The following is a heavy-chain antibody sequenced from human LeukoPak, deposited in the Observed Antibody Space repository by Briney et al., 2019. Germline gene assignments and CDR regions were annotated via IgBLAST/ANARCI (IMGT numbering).Heavy chain of an antibody. CDR3: ARGSEDNWNDLLWAFDI. J-gene: IGHJ3*02. V-gene: IGHV4-34*01. CDR2: INHSGST. D-gene: IGHD1-20*01. Sequence: SETLSLACAVYGGSFSGYYWSWIRQPPGKGLEWIGEINHSGSTNYNPSLKSRVAISVDTSKNQFSLKLSSVTAADTAVYYCARGSEDNWNDLLWAFDIWGQGTMVTVSS. CDR1: GGSFSGYY.